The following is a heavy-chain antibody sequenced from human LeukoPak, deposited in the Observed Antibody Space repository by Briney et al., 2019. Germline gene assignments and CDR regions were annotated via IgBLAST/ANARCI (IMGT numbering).Heavy chain of an antibody. Sequence: GRSLRLYCTASGFTFSSYGMHWVRQAPGKGLEWVAVISYDGSNKYYADSVKGRFTISRDNSKNTLYVQMNSLRAEDTAVYYCARDPAKFWSGHDYWGQGTLVTVSS. V-gene: IGHV3-30*03. CDR2: ISYDGSNK. J-gene: IGHJ4*02. CDR1: GFTFSSYG. CDR3: ARDPAKFWSGHDY. D-gene: IGHD3-3*01.